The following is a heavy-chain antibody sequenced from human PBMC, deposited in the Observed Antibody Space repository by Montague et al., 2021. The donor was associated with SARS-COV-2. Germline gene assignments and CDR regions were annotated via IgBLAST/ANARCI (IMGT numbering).Heavy chain of an antibody. CDR1: GFTSGDYQ. CDR2: INQDETAK. D-gene: IGHD3/OR15-3a*01. V-gene: IGHV3-7*01. CDR3: ARSPRGSGTGWLDY. Sequence: SLSLSCSASGFTSGDYQMTWVRQAPGKGLQWVANINQDETAKTYVDSVKGRFTISGDNAKNSLILQMNSLKDEDTAVYYCARSPRGSGTGWLDYWGQGTLVTVSS. J-gene: IGHJ4*02.